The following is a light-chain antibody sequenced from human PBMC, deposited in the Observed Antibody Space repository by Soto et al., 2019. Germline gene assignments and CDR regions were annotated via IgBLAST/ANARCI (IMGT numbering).Light chain of an antibody. Sequence: QFVLTQPASVSGSPGQSITISCTGTSSDVGGYNYVSWYQQHPGKAPKLMIYDVSNRPSGVSNRFSGSKSGNTASLTISGLQAEDEADCYCSSYTSSSTLGGHVFGTGTKV. CDR1: SSDVGGYNY. CDR2: DVS. V-gene: IGLV2-14*01. J-gene: IGLJ1*01. CDR3: SSYTSSSTLGGHV.